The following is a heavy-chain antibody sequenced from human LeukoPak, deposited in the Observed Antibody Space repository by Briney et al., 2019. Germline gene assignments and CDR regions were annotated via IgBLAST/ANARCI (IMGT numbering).Heavy chain of an antibody. CDR3: ARQTRRNWFDP. CDR2: ISAYNGNT. V-gene: IGHV1-18*01. D-gene: IGHD4-23*01. J-gene: IGHJ5*02. Sequence: ASVKVSCKASGYTFTSYGISWVLQAPGQGLEWMGWISAYNGNTNYAQKLQGRVTMTTDTSTSTAYMELSSLRSEDTAVYYCARQTRRNWFDPWGQGTLVTVSS. CDR1: GYTFTSYG.